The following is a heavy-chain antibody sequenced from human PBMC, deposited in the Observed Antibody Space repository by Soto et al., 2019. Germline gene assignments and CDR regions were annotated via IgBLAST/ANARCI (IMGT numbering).Heavy chain of an antibody. Sequence: QITLKESGPTLVKPTQTLTLTCTFSGFSVDSHAVGVGWFRQPPGKALQWLALIYWDDDKRYSPSLKSRLTITKGTSKNQVVLTMTNVDPVDTATYYCAHSGGSRDGYSPYWYFDLWGRGTPVTVSS. CDR2: IYWDDDK. CDR3: AHSGGSRDGYSPYWYFDL. D-gene: IGHD4-4*01. CDR1: GFSVDSHAVG. J-gene: IGHJ2*01. V-gene: IGHV2-5*02.